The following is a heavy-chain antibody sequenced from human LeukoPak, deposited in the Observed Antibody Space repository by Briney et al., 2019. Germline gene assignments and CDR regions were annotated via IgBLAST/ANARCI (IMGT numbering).Heavy chain of an antibody. CDR2: IYYSWST. J-gene: IGHJ4*02. V-gene: IGHV4-59*01. CDR3: ARGWGYYDY. D-gene: IGHD3-10*01. CDR1: GRSISSYY. Sequence: PSETLSLTCTVSGRSISSYYWSWIRHPPGKGLEGIGYIYYSWSTNYNPSRKSRVTTSVDTSKNEFSLKLSSVTAADTAVYYCARGWGYYDYWGQGTLVTVSS.